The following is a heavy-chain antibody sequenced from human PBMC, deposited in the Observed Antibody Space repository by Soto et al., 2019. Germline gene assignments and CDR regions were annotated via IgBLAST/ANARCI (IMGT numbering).Heavy chain of an antibody. V-gene: IGHV1-24*01. CDR1: GYTLTELS. CDR3: ATDLKIVVYYGMDV. D-gene: IGHD3-22*01. CDR2: FDPEDGET. J-gene: IGHJ6*02. Sequence: ASVKVSCKVSGYTLTELSMHWVRQAPGKGLEWMGGFDPEDGETIYAQKFQGRVTMTEDTSTDTAYMELSSLRSEDTAVYYRATDLKIVVYYGMDVWGQGTTVTVSS.